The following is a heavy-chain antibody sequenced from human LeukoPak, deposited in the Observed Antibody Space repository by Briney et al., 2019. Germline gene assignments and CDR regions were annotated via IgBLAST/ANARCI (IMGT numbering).Heavy chain of an antibody. CDR2: IYYTGST. V-gene: IGHV4-59*01. CDR3: ARDRPGGSSLDY. J-gene: IGHJ4*02. D-gene: IGHD6-13*01. Sequence: PSETLSLTCTVSGGSISNYYWSWIRQPPGKGLEWIGYIYYTGSTNYNPSLKSRVTISVDTSKNQFSLKLTSVNAADTAVYYCARDRPGGSSLDYWGQGTLVTVSS. CDR1: GGSISNYY.